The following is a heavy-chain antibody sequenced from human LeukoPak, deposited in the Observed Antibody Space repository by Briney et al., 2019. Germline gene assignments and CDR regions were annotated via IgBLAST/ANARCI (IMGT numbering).Heavy chain of an antibody. V-gene: IGHV4-59*01. CDR1: GGSISSYY. J-gene: IGHJ3*02. D-gene: IGHD1-26*01. Sequence: SETLSLTCTVSGGSISSYYWSWIRQPPGKGLEWIGYIYYSGSTNYNPSLKSRVTISVDTSKNQFSLKLSSVTAADTAVYYCAREGGGSYWSGAFDIWGQGTMVTVSS. CDR2: IYYSGST. CDR3: AREGGGSYWSGAFDI.